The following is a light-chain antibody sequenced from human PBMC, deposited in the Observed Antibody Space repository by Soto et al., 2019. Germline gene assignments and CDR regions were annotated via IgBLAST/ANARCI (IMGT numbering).Light chain of an antibody. Sequence: QSVLTQSPSASGTPGQKVTIPCSGSRSNIGSDSVTWFQQLPGSAPRLLIYNDHHRPSGVPDRFSGSKSGSSSSLAISGLRSEDEGDYYCATWDDSLNGFVFGPGTQLTVL. J-gene: IGLJ7*01. CDR3: ATWDDSLNGFV. CDR1: RSNIGSDS. CDR2: NDH. V-gene: IGLV1-44*01.